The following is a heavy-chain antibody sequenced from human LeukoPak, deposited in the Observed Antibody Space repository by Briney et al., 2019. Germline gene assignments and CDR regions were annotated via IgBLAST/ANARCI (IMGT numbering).Heavy chain of an antibody. Sequence: GGSLRLSCAASGFTFSSYEMNWVRQAPGKGLEWVSYISSSSSTIYYADSVKGRFTISRDNAKNSLYLQMNSLRAEDTAVYYCAREATYYHDSSGYAAFDIWGQGTMVTVSS. CDR1: GFTFSSYE. J-gene: IGHJ3*02. CDR2: ISSSSSTI. V-gene: IGHV3-48*01. D-gene: IGHD3-22*01. CDR3: AREATYYHDSSGYAAFDI.